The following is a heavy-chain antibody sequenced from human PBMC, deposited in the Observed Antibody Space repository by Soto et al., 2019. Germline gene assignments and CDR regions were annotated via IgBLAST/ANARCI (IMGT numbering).Heavy chain of an antibody. CDR2: ISSRSSTI. CDR3: APHSGYYDY. Sequence: EVQLVESGGGLVQPGGSLRLSCVASGFTFSSYSMNWVRQAPGKGLEWVSYISSRSSTIFYADSVKGRFTISRDNAKNSLYLQMNSLRAEDTALYYCAPHSGYYDYWGQGTLVTVSS. J-gene: IGHJ4*02. CDR1: GFTFSSYS. D-gene: IGHD3-22*01. V-gene: IGHV3-48*01.